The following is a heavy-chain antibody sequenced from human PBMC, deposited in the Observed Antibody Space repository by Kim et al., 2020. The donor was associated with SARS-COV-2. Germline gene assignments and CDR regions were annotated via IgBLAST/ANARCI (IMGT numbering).Heavy chain of an antibody. CDR3: ASARGIAAAGSGMDV. J-gene: IGHJ6*04. V-gene: IGHV1-69*01. D-gene: IGHD6-13*01. Sequence: KFQGRVTITADESTRTAYLELSSLRSEDTAVYYCASARGIAAAGSGMDVWGKGTTVTVSS.